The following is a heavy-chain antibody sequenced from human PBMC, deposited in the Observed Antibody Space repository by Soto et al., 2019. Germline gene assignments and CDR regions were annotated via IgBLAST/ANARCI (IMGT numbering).Heavy chain of an antibody. D-gene: IGHD7-27*01. V-gene: IGHV3-23*01. CDR2: ISGSGGST. Sequence: EVQLLESGGGLVQPGGSLRLSCAASGFTFSSYAMSWVRQAPGKGLEWVSAISGSGGSTYYADSVKGRFTISRDNSKNTLYLQMNSLRVEDTAVYYCAKITLNWGTITRFDYWGQGTLVTVSS. CDR1: GFTFSSYA. J-gene: IGHJ4*02. CDR3: AKITLNWGTITRFDY.